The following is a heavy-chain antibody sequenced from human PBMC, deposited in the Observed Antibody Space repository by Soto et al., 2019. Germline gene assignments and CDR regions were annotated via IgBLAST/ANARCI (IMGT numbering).Heavy chain of an antibody. Sequence: ASVKVSCKASGYTFTGYYMHWVRQAPGQGLEWMGWINPNSGGTNYAQKFQGRVTMTRDTSISTAYMELSRLRSDDTAVYYCARPDCSGGSCYSIRRYFQHWGQGXLVTVYS. V-gene: IGHV1-2*02. D-gene: IGHD2-15*01. CDR2: INPNSGGT. CDR3: ARPDCSGGSCYSIRRYFQH. CDR1: GYTFTGYY. J-gene: IGHJ1*01.